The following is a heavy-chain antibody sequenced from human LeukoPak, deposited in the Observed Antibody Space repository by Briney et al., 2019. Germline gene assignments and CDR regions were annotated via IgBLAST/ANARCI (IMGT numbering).Heavy chain of an antibody. D-gene: IGHD1-26*01. Sequence: GGSLRLSCAAPGFTFSSYAMSWVRQAPGKGLEWVSAISGSGGSTYYADSVKGRFTISRDNSKNTLYLQMNSLRAEDTAVYYCAKDPNTYSGSYPENFDYWGQGTLVAVSS. J-gene: IGHJ4*02. CDR3: AKDPNTYSGSYPENFDY. CDR1: GFTFSSYA. V-gene: IGHV3-23*01. CDR2: ISGSGGST.